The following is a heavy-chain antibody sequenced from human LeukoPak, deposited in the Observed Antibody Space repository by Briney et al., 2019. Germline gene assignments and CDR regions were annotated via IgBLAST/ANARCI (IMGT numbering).Heavy chain of an antibody. CDR2: INHSGST. CDR3: AREVQLGRRSLDP. Sequence: SETLSLTCTVSGGSISSYYWSWIRQPPGKGLEWIGEINHSGSTNYNPSLKSRVTMSVDTSKNQISLKLTSVTAADTAVYYCAREVQLGRRSLDPWGQGTLVTVSS. CDR1: GGSISSYY. V-gene: IGHV4-59*12. J-gene: IGHJ5*02. D-gene: IGHD1-1*01.